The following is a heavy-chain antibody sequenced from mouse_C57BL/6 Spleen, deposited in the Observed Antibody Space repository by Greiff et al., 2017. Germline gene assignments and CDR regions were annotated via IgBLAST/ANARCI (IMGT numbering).Heavy chain of an antibody. Sequence: EVQLQESGPELVKPGASVKISCKASGYSFTDYNMNWVKQSNGKSLEWIGVINPNYGTTSYNQKFKGKATLTVDQSSSTAYMQLNSLTSEDSAVYYCAKLDYYGSHYYAMDYWGQGTSVTVSS. J-gene: IGHJ4*01. V-gene: IGHV1-39*01. CDR2: INPNYGTT. D-gene: IGHD1-1*01. CDR3: AKLDYYGSHYYAMDY. CDR1: GYSFTDYN.